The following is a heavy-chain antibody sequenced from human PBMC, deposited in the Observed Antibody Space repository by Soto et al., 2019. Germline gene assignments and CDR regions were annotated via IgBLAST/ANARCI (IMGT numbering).Heavy chain of an antibody. CDR3: ASHFRDGYNWFDY. D-gene: IGHD1-1*01. Sequence: GGSLRLSCAASGFTFSSYGMHWVRQAPGKGLEWVAVISYDGSNKYYADSVKGRFTISRDNSKNTLYLQMNSLRAEDTAVYYCASHFRDGYNWFDYWGQGTLVTVSS. CDR2: ISYDGSNK. V-gene: IGHV3-30*03. J-gene: IGHJ4*02. CDR1: GFTFSSYG.